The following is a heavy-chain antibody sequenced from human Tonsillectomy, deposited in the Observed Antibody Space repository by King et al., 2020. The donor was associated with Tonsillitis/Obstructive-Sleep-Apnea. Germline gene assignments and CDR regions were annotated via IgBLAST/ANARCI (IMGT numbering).Heavy chain of an antibody. J-gene: IGHJ4*02. V-gene: IGHV4-31*03. Sequence: LQLQESGPGLVKPSQTLSLTCTVSGGSISSGGYYWSWIRQHPGKGLEWIGYIYYSGSTYYNPSLKSRVTISVDTSKNQFSLKLSSVTAADTAVYYCAREARGYCSSTSCFDYWGQGTLVTVSS. CDR1: GGSISSGGYY. D-gene: IGHD2-2*01. CDR2: IYYSGST. CDR3: AREARGYCSSTSCFDY.